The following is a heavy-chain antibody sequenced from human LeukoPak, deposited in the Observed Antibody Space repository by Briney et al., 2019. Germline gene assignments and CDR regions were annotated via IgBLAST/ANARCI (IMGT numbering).Heavy chain of an antibody. CDR1: GYTFTGYY. D-gene: IGHD2-2*01. Sequence: ASVKVSCKASGYTFTGYYMHWVRQAPGQGLEWMGGIIPIFGTANYAQKFQGRVTITADESTSTAYMELSSLRSEDTAVYYCARALYSVVNWFDPWGQGTLVTVSS. CDR2: IIPIFGTA. V-gene: IGHV1-69*13. J-gene: IGHJ5*02. CDR3: ARALYSVVNWFDP.